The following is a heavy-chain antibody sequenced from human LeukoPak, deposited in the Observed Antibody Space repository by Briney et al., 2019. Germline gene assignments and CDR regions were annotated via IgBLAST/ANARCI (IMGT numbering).Heavy chain of an antibody. V-gene: IGHV3-7*01. CDR1: GFTLNSYL. J-gene: IGHJ3*01. CDR2: IKKDGSEE. CDR3: ARSNPNRNALDL. Sequence: GGSLRLSCAASGFTLNSYLMSWVRQAPGRGLEWVANIKKDGSEENYLDSVKGRFTVSRDNAKNSLYLQMNSLSGEDTAVYYCARSNPNRNALDLWGQGTMVTISS. D-gene: IGHD1/OR15-1a*01.